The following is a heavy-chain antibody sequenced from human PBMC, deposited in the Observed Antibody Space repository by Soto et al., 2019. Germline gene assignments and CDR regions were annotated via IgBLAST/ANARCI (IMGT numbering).Heavy chain of an antibody. CDR3: AKGWGDY. D-gene: IGHD7-27*01. Sequence: EVQLLESGGGLVQPGGSLRLSCAASGFTFSSYTMSWVRQGPGKGLEWVPGISSSGGSTVYADSVKGRFTISRDNFKNTLYLQMNSLRAEDTAVYYCAKGWGDYWGQGTPVTVSS. J-gene: IGHJ4*02. CDR2: ISSSGGST. V-gene: IGHV3-23*01. CDR1: GFTFSSYT.